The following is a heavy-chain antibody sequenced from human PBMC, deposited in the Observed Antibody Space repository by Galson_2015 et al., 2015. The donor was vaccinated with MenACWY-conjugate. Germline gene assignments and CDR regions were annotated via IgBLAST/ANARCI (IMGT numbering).Heavy chain of an antibody. Sequence: GITGSDGRTFYAASVKGRFTISRDNSKNTVYLQMNSLRAEDTAVYFCARGLGTGSFSELDSWGQGILVTVSS. J-gene: IGHJ4*02. D-gene: IGHD1-26*01. V-gene: IGHV3-23*01. CDR2: ITGSDGRT. CDR3: ARGLGTGSFSELDS.